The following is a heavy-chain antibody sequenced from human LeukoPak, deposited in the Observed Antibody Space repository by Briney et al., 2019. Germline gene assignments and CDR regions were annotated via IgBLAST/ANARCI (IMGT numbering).Heavy chain of an antibody. Sequence: SETLSLTCAVYGGSFNGDSWTWIRQPPGKGLEWIGSIYYSGSTYYNPSLESRVTISVDTSKNQFSLKLSSVTAADTAVYYCARHGGAARPFHYWGQGTLVTVSS. CDR2: IYYSGST. J-gene: IGHJ4*02. CDR1: GGSFNGDS. CDR3: ARHGGAARPFHY. V-gene: IGHV4-34*01. D-gene: IGHD6-6*01.